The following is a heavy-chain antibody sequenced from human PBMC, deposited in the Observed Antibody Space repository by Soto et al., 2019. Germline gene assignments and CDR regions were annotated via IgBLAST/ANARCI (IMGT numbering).Heavy chain of an antibody. J-gene: IGHJ5*02. CDR1: GYTFTSYD. V-gene: IGHV1-8*01. Sequence: ASVKVSCKASGYTFTSYDINWVRQATGQGLEWMGWMNPNSGNTGYAQKFQGRVTMTRNTSISTAYMELSSQRSEDTAVYYCARGVRGRITIFGVVIVNWFDPWGQGTLVTVSS. D-gene: IGHD3-3*01. CDR2: MNPNSGNT. CDR3: ARGVRGRITIFGVVIVNWFDP.